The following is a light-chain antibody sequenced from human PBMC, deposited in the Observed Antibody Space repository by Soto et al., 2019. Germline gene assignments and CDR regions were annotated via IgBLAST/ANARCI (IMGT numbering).Light chain of an antibody. CDR3: GPYTSSSRV. V-gene: IGLV2-14*01. J-gene: IGLJ1*01. CDR2: DVS. Sequence: QSALTQPASVSGSPGQSITISCTGTSSDVGGYNYVSWYQQHPGKAPKLMIYDVSNRPSGVSNRFSGSKSGNTASLTISGLQAEDEADYYCGPYTSSSRVFGTGTKVTVL. CDR1: SSDVGGYNY.